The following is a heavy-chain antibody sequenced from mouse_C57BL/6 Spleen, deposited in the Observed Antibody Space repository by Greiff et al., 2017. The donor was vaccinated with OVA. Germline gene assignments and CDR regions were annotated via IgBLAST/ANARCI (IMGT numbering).Heavy chain of an antibody. V-gene: IGHV1-50*01. Sequence: QVQLQQPGAELVKPGASVKLSCKASGYTFTSYWMQWVKQRPGQGLEWIGEIDPSDSYTNYNQKFKGKATLTVDTSSSTAYMQLSSLTSEDSAVYYCARKGDGYYGFDYWGLGTTLTVSS. CDR2: IDPSDSYT. D-gene: IGHD2-3*01. J-gene: IGHJ2*01. CDR3: ARKGDGYYGFDY. CDR1: GYTFTSYW.